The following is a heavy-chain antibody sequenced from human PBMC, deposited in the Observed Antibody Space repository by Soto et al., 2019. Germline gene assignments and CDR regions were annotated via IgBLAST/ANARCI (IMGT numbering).Heavy chain of an antibody. CDR3: AREVVGTARD. J-gene: IGHJ4*02. V-gene: IGHV1-8*01. CDR1: GYTFTSYD. CDR2: MNPNSGNT. D-gene: IGHD5-18*01. Sequence: QVQLVQSGAEVKKPGASVKVSCNTSGYTFTSYDINWVRQATGQVLEWMGWMNPNSGNTGYAHKFQGRVTMTRNTSISTAYRELSSLRSEDTAVYYGAREVVGTARDWGPGTLFTVSS.